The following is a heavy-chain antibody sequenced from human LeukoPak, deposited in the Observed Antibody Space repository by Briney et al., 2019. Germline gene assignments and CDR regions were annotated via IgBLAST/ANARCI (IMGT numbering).Heavy chain of an antibody. D-gene: IGHD6-19*01. Sequence: CGMHWVRQAPGKGLEWVAVIWYDGSNKYYADSVKGRFTISRDNSKNTLYLQMNGLRAEDTAVYYCARRVPVAGTIDYWGQGTLVTVSS. CDR2: IWYDGSNK. CDR1: CG. V-gene: IGHV3-33*01. J-gene: IGHJ4*02. CDR3: ARRVPVAGTIDY.